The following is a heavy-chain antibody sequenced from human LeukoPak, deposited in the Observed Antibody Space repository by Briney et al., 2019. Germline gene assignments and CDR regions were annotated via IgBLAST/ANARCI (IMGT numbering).Heavy chain of an antibody. V-gene: IGHV3-49*04. D-gene: IGHD3-22*01. CDR2: IRSNAYGGTT. CDR3: TRHTYYYDSSGLGDAFDI. CDR1: GFTFGDYA. J-gene: IGHJ3*02. Sequence: GGSLRLSCTASGFTFGDYAMSWVRQAPGKGLEWVGFIRSNAYGGTTEYAASVKGRFTISRDDSKSIAYLQMNSLKTEDTAVYYCTRHTYYYDSSGLGDAFDIWGQGTMVTVSS.